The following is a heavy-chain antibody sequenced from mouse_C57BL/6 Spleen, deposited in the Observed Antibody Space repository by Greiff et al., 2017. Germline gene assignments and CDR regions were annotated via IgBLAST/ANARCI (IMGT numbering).Heavy chain of an antibody. CDR3: ATSGTDYAMDY. CDR2: IWGVGST. D-gene: IGHD4-1*01. Sequence: VKLVESGPGLVAPSQSLSITCTVPGFSLTSYGVDWVRQSPGKGLEWLGVIWGVGSTNYNSALKSRLSISKDNSKSQVFLKMNSLQTDDTAMYYCATSGTDYAMDYWGQGTSVTVSS. V-gene: IGHV2-6*01. CDR1: GFSLTSYG. J-gene: IGHJ4*01.